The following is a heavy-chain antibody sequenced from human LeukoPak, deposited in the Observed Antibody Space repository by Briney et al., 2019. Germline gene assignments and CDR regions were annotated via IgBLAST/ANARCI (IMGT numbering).Heavy chain of an antibody. V-gene: IGHV4-59*01. CDR3: ARGSVAAAGELDAFDI. Sequence: SETLSLTCTVSGASISSYYWSWIRQPPGKGLEWIGSIYYSGSTDYNPSLKSRVTISLDTSKNQLSLKLSSVTAADTAVYYCARGSVAAAGELDAFDIWGQGTMVTVSS. CDR2: IYYSGST. J-gene: IGHJ3*02. D-gene: IGHD6-13*01. CDR1: GASISSYY.